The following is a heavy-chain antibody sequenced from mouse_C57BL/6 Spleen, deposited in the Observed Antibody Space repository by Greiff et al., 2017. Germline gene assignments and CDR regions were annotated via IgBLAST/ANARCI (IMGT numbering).Heavy chain of an antibody. J-gene: IGHJ4*01. V-gene: IGHV1-15*01. Sequence: VQLKESGAELVRPGASVTLSCKASGYTFTDYEMHWVKQTPVHGLEWIGAIDPETGGTTYNQKFKGKVILTADKSSSTAYMQLRSLTSEDSAVYYCTRRGCYAGWYAMDYWGQGTSVTVSS. CDR1: GYTFTDYE. D-gene: IGHD1-1*01. CDR3: TRRGCYAGWYAMDY. CDR2: IDPETGGT.